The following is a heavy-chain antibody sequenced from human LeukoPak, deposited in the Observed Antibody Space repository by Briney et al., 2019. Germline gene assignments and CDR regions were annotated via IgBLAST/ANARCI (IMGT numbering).Heavy chain of an antibody. V-gene: IGHV3-66*01. J-gene: IGHJ4*02. CDR1: GFTVSSNY. CDR3: ARGGLRQQLVRGDHFDD. Sequence: GGSLRLSCAASGFTVSSNYMNWVRQAPGRGLEWVSVIYSGGSTYYADSVKGRFSISRDNSKNTLYLQMNSLRDEDTAVYYCARGGLRQQLVRGDHFDDWGQGTLATVSS. CDR2: IYSGGST. D-gene: IGHD6-13*01.